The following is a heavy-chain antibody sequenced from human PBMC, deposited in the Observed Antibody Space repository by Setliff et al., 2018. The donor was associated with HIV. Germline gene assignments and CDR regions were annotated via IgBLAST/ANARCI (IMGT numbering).Heavy chain of an antibody. Sequence: SETLSLTCTVSGGSISSYYWSWIRQPPGKRLEWIGSIYYRGTTYYSPSPKSRVTISVDTSKNQFSLKLSSVTAADTAVYFCARTRAPYFFDFWGQGAQVTVSS. V-gene: IGHV4-39*07. CDR3: ARTRAPYFFDF. J-gene: IGHJ4*02. CDR2: IYYRGTT. CDR1: GGSISSYY. D-gene: IGHD1-26*01.